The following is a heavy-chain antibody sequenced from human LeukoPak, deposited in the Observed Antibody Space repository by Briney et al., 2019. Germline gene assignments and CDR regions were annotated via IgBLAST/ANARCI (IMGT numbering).Heavy chain of an antibody. Sequence: GGSLRLSCAASGFTFSSYGMHWVRQAPGKGLEWVAVISYDGSNKCYADSVKGRFTISRDNSKNTLYLQMNSLRAEDTAVYYCAIIAAAGDLDYWGQGTLVTVSS. CDR2: ISYDGSNK. CDR1: GFTFSSYG. J-gene: IGHJ4*02. CDR3: AIIAAAGDLDY. V-gene: IGHV3-30*03. D-gene: IGHD6-13*01.